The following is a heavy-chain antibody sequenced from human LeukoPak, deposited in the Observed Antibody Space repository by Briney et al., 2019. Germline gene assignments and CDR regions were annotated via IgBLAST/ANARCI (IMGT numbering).Heavy chain of an antibody. V-gene: IGHV4-59*01. CDR2: IYYSGST. CDR1: GGSITTYY. CDR3: AREREWDYGDYSDAFDI. J-gene: IGHJ3*02. D-gene: IGHD4-17*01. Sequence: PSETLSLTCTVSGGSITTYYWRWIRQPPGKGLEWIGYIYYSGSTNYNPSLKSRVTISVDTSKNQFSLKLSSVTAADTAVYYCAREREWDYGDYSDAFDIWGQGTMVTVSS.